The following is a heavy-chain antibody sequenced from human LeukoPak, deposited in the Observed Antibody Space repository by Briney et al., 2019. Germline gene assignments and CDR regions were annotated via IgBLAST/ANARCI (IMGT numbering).Heavy chain of an antibody. D-gene: IGHD4-17*01. CDR2: ISGSDNTI. J-gene: IGHJ3*02. V-gene: IGHV3-48*03. CDR3: AREIKGTTGRGDAFDI. Sequence: GGSLRLSCAASGFTFSSYELNWVRQAPGKGLEWVSYISGSDNTIYNADSVKGLFTISRDNAKNSLYLQMNSLRADDTAGYYCAREIKGTTGRGDAFDIWGQGTMVTVSS. CDR1: GFTFSSYE.